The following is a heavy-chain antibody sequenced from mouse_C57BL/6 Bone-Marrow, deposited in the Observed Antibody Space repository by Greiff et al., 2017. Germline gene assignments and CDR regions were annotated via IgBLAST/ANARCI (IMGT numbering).Heavy chain of an antibody. Sequence: VKLVESGAELARPGASVKLSCKASGYTFTSYGISWVKQSTGQGLEWIGEIYPRSGNTYYNEKFKGKATLTADKSSSTAYMELRSLTSEDSAVYFCARRGYYYGEDYWGQGTTLTVSS. V-gene: IGHV1-81*01. J-gene: IGHJ2*01. CDR1: GYTFTSYG. CDR2: IYPRSGNT. D-gene: IGHD1-1*01. CDR3: ARRGYYYGEDY.